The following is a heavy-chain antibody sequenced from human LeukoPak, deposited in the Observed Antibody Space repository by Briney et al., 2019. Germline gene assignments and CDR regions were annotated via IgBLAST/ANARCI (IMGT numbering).Heavy chain of an antibody. J-gene: IGHJ4*02. CDR3: ARMSAGGRSGYDY. D-gene: IGHD5-12*01. V-gene: IGHV3-64*01. Sequence: PGGSLRLSCAASGFTFSSYAMHWVRQAPGKGLEYVSAISSNGGSTYYANSVKGRFTISRDNSKNTLYLQMGSLRAEDMAVYYCARMSAGGRSGYDYWGQGTLVTVSS. CDR2: ISSNGGST. CDR1: GFTFSSYA.